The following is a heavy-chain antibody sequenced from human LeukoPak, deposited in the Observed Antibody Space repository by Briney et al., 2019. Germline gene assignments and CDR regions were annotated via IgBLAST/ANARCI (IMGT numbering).Heavy chain of an antibody. J-gene: IGHJ4*02. V-gene: IGHV1-2*02. Sequence: ASVKVSCKASGYTFTGYYLHWGRQAPGQGLEWMGCINPNSGDTNYAQKFQGRVTMTRDTSLSTAYVELSSLRSDDTAVYYCARDKNPTVFDYWGQGSLVTVSS. CDR1: GYTFTGYY. CDR3: ARDKNPTVFDY. CDR2: INPNSGDT.